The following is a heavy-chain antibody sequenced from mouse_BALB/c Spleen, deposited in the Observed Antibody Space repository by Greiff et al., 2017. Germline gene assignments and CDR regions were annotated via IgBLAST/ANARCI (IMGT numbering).Heavy chain of an antibody. CDR1: GYTFTDYA. J-gene: IGHJ4*01. CDR3: ARGSLVNAMDY. Sequence: QVQLQQSGAELVRPGFSVKISCKGSGYTFTDYAMHWVKQSHAKSLEWIGVISTYYGDASYNQKFKGKATMTVDKSSSTAYMELARLTSEDSAIYYCARGSLVNAMDYWGQGTSVTVSS. D-gene: IGHD2-13*01. CDR2: ISTYYGDA. V-gene: IGHV1S137*01.